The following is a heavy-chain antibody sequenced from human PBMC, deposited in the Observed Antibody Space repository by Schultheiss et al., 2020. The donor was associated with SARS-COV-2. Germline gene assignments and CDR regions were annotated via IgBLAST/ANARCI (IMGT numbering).Heavy chain of an antibody. V-gene: IGHV3-30*18. Sequence: GGSLRLSCAASGFTFSSYAMSWVRQAPGKGLEWVAVISYDGSKKYYADSVKGRFTISRDNSKNTLYLQMNSLRAEDTAVYYCAKDIGWELKYYYYYGMDAWGQGTTVTVSS. CDR1: GFTFSSYA. D-gene: IGHD1-26*01. CDR2: ISYDGSKK. J-gene: IGHJ6*02. CDR3: AKDIGWELKYYYYYGMDA.